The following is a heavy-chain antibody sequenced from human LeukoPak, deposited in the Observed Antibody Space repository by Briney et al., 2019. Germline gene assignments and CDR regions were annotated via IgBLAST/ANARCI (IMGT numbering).Heavy chain of an antibody. CDR3: AREYYYDSSGYYYDGYFDY. Sequence: ASVKVPCKASGYTFTSYAMHWVRQAPGQRLEWMGWINAGNGNTKYSQKFQGRVTITRDTSASTAYMELSSLRSEDTAVYYCAREYYYDSSGYYYDGYFDYWGQGTLVTVSS. D-gene: IGHD3-22*01. CDR2: INAGNGNT. J-gene: IGHJ4*02. CDR1: GYTFTSYA. V-gene: IGHV1-3*01.